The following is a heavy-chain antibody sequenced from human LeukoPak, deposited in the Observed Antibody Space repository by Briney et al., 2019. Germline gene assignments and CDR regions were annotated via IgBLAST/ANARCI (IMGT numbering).Heavy chain of an antibody. V-gene: IGHV3-30*09. J-gene: IGHJ4*02. CDR1: GFSFSSYA. D-gene: IGHD3-22*01. CDR3: ARVGYFDSNGYYQQMDY. Sequence: GGSLRLSCAASGFSFSSYAMHWVRQAPGKGLEWLAVISYDGSRTHYAESVKGRFAISRDNSQNTLYLQMNNLRTEDTAVFYCARVGYFDSNGYYQQMDYWGQGTLVTVSS. CDR2: ISYDGSRT.